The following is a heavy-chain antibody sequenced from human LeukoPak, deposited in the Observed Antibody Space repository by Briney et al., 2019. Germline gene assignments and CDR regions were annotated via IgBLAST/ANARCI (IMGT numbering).Heavy chain of an antibody. CDR1: GGSISSYY. D-gene: IGHD2-2*01. CDR2: IYYSGST. CDR3: ARDCSSTSCPRGGYYGMDV. Sequence: SETLSLTCTVSGGSISSYYWSWIRQPLGKGLEWIGYIYYSGSTNYNPSLKSRVTISVDTSKNQFSLKLSSVTAADTAVYYCARDCSSTSCPRGGYYGMDVWGKGTTVTVSS. V-gene: IGHV4-59*01. J-gene: IGHJ6*04.